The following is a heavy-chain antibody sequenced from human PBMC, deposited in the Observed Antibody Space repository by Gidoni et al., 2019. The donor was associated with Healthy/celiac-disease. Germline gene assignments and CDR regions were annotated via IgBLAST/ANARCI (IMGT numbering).Heavy chain of an antibody. Sequence: EVQLVESGGGLVQPGGSLKLSCAASGFAFSGFAMHWVRQASGKGLEWVGRIRSKANSYATAYAASVKGRFTTSRDDSKNTAYLQMNSLKTEDTAVYYCTRRGIVGAKGDYWGQGTLVTVSS. V-gene: IGHV3-73*02. J-gene: IGHJ4*02. CDR1: GFAFSGFA. D-gene: IGHD1-26*01. CDR3: TRRGIVGAKGDY. CDR2: IRSKANSYAT.